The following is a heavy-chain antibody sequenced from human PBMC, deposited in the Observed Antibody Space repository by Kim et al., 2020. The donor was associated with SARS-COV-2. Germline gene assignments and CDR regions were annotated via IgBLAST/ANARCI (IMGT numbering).Heavy chain of an antibody. CDR1: GFTFSSYG. D-gene: IGHD3-22*01. V-gene: IGHV3-30*03. Sequence: GGSLRLSCAASGFTFSSYGMHWVRQAPGKGLEWVAVISYDGSNKYYADSVKGRFTISRDNSKNTLYLQMNSLRAEDTAVYYCARGGSGWAVGAFDIWGQGTMVTVSS. CDR2: ISYDGSNK. CDR3: ARGGSGWAVGAFDI. J-gene: IGHJ3*02.